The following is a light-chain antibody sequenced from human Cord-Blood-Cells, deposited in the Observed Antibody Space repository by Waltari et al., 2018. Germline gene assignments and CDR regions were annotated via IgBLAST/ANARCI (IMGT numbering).Light chain of an antibody. CDR2: EDS. V-gene: IGLV3-10*01. CDR1: ALPTKY. J-gene: IGLJ3*02. Sequence: SYALTPPPSVSVSPGHTARITCPGDALPTKYAYWYQQKSGQAPVLVTYEDSKRPSGIPERFSGSSSGTMATLTISGAQVEDEADYYCYSTDSSGNHRVFGGGTKLTVL. CDR3: YSTDSSGNHRV.